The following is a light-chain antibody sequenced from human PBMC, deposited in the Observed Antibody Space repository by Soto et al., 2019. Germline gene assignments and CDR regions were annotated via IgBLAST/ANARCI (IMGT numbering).Light chain of an antibody. CDR1: QSVNKW. CDR2: DAS. J-gene: IGKJ5*01. CDR3: QQLNSYPQT. V-gene: IGKV1-5*01. Sequence: DIKMTQSPSTLSAYVGDRVTITCRASQSVNKWLAWFQQKPGKVPKLLIFDASTLQTGVPSRFGGSGSGTEFTLTISSLQPEDFATYYCQQLNSYPQTSGQGTRLEIK.